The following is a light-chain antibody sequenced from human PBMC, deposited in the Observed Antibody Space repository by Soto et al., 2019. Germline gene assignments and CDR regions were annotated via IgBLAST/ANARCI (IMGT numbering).Light chain of an antibody. CDR1: TSDVGGYNY. Sequence: QAVVTQPASVSGSPGQSITISCTGTTSDVGGYNYVSWYQQQPGKAPQIMIYEVSNRPSGVSNRFSGSKSGNTASLTISGLQAEDEAAYYCFSYTTGSAPYVFGTGTKLTVL. CDR2: EVS. V-gene: IGLV2-14*01. CDR3: FSYTTGSAPYV. J-gene: IGLJ1*01.